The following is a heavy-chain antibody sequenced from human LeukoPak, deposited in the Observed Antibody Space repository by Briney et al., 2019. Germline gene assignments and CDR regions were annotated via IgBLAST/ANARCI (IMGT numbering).Heavy chain of an antibody. CDR3: ARLPGNGDYGGEGSWFDP. V-gene: IGHV4-38-2*02. CDR1: GYSISSGYY. D-gene: IGHD4-17*01. CDR2: IYYSGST. J-gene: IGHJ5*02. Sequence: PSETLSLTCTVSGYSISSGYYWGWIRQPPGKGLEWIGTIYYSGSTYYNPSLTSRVTISVDTSKNQFSLKLSSVTAADTAVYYCARLPGNGDYGGEGSWFDPWGQGTLVTVSS.